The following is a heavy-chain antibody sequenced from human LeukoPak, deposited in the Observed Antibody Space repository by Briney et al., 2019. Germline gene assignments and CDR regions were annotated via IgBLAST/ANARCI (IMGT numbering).Heavy chain of an antibody. J-gene: IGHJ4*02. CDR3: AKDLGAVLLTPFDY. CDR2: ISGSGGST. CDR1: GFTFSSYA. Sequence: GGSLRLSCAASGFTFSSYAMHWVRQAPGKGLEWVAAISGSGGSTYYADSVKGRFTISRDNSKNTLYLQMNSLRAEDTAVYYCAKDLGAVLLTPFDYWGQGTLVTVSS. V-gene: IGHV3-23*01. D-gene: IGHD3-10*01.